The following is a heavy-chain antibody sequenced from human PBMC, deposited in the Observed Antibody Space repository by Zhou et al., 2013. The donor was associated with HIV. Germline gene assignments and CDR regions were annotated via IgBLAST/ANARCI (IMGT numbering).Heavy chain of an antibody. D-gene: IGHD3-16*02. Sequence: QVQLVQSGAEVKKPGSSVKVSCKASGGTFSSYAISWVRQAPGQGLEWMGRIIPILGIANYAQKFQGRVTITADKSTSTAYMELSSLRSEDTAVYYCASADTPYRLHLGELSQGVDYWGQGTLVTVSS. CDR3: ASADTPYRLHLGELSQGVDY. CDR1: GGTFSSYA. CDR2: IIPILGIA. J-gene: IGHJ4*02. V-gene: IGHV1-69*04.